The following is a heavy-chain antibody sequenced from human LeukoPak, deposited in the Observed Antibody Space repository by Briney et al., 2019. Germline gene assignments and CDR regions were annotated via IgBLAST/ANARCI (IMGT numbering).Heavy chain of an antibody. D-gene: IGHD1-26*01. CDR3: ARDMPGSYWGN. CDR2: IYSGGST. Sequence: PGGSLRLSCAASGFTVSSNYMSWVRQAPGKGLEWVSVIYSGGSTYYADSVKGRFTISRDNSKNTLYLQMNSLRAEDTAVYYCARDMPGSYWGNWGQGTLVTVSS. CDR1: GFTVSSNY. V-gene: IGHV3-53*01. J-gene: IGHJ4*02.